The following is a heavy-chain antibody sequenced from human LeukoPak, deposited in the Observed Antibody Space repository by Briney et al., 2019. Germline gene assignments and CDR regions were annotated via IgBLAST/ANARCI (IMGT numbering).Heavy chain of an antibody. CDR1: GFSLSGYW. Sequence: GGSLRLSCEASGFSLSGYWMTWVRQAPGKGLGWVANIKEDGSDKYYVESVRGRFTISRDNAKNSLYLQMNSLRVEDTAVYYCARGVGLDQWGQGTLVIVSS. V-gene: IGHV3-7*01. CDR3: ARGVGLDQ. CDR2: IKEDGSDK. J-gene: IGHJ4*02. D-gene: IGHD3/OR15-3a*01.